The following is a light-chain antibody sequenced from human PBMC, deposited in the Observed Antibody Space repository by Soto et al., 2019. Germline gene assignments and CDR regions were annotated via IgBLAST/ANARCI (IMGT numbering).Light chain of an antibody. CDR1: QSISSTY. V-gene: IGKV3-15*01. J-gene: IGKJ1*01. CDR3: QQYNNWART. CDR2: GAS. Sequence: EIVLTQSPGSLSLSPGERATLSCRASQSISSTYLAWYQQKPGQAPRLLMYGASTRATGIPARFSGSGSGTEFTLTISSLQSADFAVYFCQQYNNWARTFGQGTKVDIK.